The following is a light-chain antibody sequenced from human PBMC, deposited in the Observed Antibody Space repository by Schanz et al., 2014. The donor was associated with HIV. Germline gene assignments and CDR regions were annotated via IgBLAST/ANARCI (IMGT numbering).Light chain of an antibody. Sequence: QSVLTQPPSVSGAPGQRVTISCTGSRSNIGAGYDVHWYQQLPGTAPKLLIYGNTNRPSGVSSRFSGSKSGNTASLTISGLQAEDEADYYCSSYTSSSTVVFGGGTKLTVL. CDR3: SSYTSSSTVV. CDR2: GNT. CDR1: RSNIGAGYD. J-gene: IGLJ2*01. V-gene: IGLV1-40*01.